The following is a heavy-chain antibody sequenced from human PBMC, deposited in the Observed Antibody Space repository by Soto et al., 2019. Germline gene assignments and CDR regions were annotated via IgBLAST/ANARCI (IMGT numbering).Heavy chain of an antibody. CDR1: GYTFNNYA. D-gene: IGHD3-10*01. CDR3: ARSYYGLGGYLDD. CDR2: INAGNGDT. Sequence: QVQLVQSGAEVKKPGASVKVSCKASGYTFNNYAMHWVRQAPGQRLEWMGLINAGNGDTKYSQNFQGRVTITRDTPASTAYMELSSLRSEDTAIYYCARSYYGLGGYLDDWGQGTLVTVSS. J-gene: IGHJ4*02. V-gene: IGHV1-3*01.